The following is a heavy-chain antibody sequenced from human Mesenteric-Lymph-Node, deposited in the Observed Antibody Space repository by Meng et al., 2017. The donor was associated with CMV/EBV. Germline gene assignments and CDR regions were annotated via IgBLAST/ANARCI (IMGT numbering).Heavy chain of an antibody. CDR1: RFTFSSYW. J-gene: IGHJ4*02. V-gene: IGHV3-74*01. Sequence: GGSLRLSCAASRFTFSSYWMHWVRQAPGKGLVWVSRISPDGSGTTYADPVKGRFTISRDNAKNTLFLQMNSLRAEDTAVYYCARGWQRFIDYWGQGTLVTVSS. CDR3: ARGWQRFIDY. D-gene: IGHD5-12*01. CDR2: ISPDGSGT.